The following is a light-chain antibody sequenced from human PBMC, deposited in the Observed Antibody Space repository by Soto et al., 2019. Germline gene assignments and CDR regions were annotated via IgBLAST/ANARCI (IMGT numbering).Light chain of an antibody. Sequence: IRMTQSPSSLSASTGDRVTITCLASQGISSYLAWYQQKPGKAPKLLIYAASTLQSGVPSRFSGSGSGTDFTLTISCLQSEDFATYYCQQYYSYTITFGQGTRLEIK. J-gene: IGKJ5*01. CDR3: QQYYSYTIT. CDR2: AAS. CDR1: QGISSY. V-gene: IGKV1-8*01.